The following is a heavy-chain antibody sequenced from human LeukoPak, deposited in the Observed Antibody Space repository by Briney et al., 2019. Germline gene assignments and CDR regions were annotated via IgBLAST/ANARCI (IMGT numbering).Heavy chain of an antibody. CDR3: AKDAGGAYDINGHIRFDY. V-gene: IGHV3-53*01. D-gene: IGHD3-22*01. Sequence: PGGSLRLSCAVSGFTVSNNYMTWVRQAPGKGLEWVSVIYSGGSTYYADSVKGRFTISRDNSRNTLYLQMNSLKVEDTAVYYCAKDAGGAYDINGHIRFDYWGQGTLVTVSS. CDR1: GFTVSNNY. J-gene: IGHJ4*02. CDR2: IYSGGST.